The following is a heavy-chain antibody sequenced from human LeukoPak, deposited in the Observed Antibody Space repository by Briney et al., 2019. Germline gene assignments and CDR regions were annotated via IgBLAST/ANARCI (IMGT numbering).Heavy chain of an antibody. V-gene: IGHV3-21*01. CDR1: GFTFNSYT. J-gene: IGHJ4*02. CDR2: ISSDDFYI. CDR3: TKNSGTSFD. D-gene: IGHD1-26*01. Sequence: GGPLRLSCTASGFTFNSYTMNWIRQAPGKGLEWISSISSDDFYIFYRDSVKGRFTISRDNTKNSLYLQMDSLRAEDTAVYYCTKNSGTSFDWGQGTLVTVSS.